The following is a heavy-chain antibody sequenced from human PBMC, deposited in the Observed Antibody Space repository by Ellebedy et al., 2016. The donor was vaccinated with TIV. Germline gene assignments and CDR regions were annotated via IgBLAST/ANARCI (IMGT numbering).Heavy chain of an antibody. Sequence: ESLKISCAASGFTFSPYAMSWVRQAPGKGLEWVSGIVGSGSQKYADSVKGRFTISRDNSKSTGDLQMNSLRAEDTAIYFCAKDRTSGDGYWVFDNWGQGTLVSVSS. CDR3: AKDRTSGDGYWVFDN. V-gene: IGHV3-23*01. J-gene: IGHJ4*02. CDR1: GFTFSPYA. D-gene: IGHD5-18*01. CDR2: IVGSGS.